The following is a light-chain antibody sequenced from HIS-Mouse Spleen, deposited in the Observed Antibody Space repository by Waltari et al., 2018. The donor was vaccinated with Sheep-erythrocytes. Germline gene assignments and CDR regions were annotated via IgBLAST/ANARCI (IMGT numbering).Light chain of an antibody. CDR1: QGISSA. CDR2: DAS. V-gene: IGKV1D-13*01. J-gene: IGKJ1*01. Sequence: AIQLTQSPSSLSASVGDRVTITCRANQGISSALPWYQQKPGKAPKLLIYDASSLESGVPSRFSGSGSGTDFTLTISSLQPEDFATYYCQQFNNYPRTFGQGTKVEIK. CDR3: QQFNNYPRT.